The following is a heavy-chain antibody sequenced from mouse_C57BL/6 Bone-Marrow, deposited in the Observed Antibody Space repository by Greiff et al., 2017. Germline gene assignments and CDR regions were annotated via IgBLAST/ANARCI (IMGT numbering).Heavy chain of an antibody. CDR2: IDPENGDT. Sequence: VQLQQSGAELVRPGASVKLSCTASGFNIKDDYMHWVKQRPEQGLEWIGWIDPENGDTEYASKFQGKATITADPSSNTAYLQLSSLTSEDTAVYYCTQAYYSNYPYWGQGTSVTVSS. CDR1: GFNIKDDY. J-gene: IGHJ4*01. CDR3: TQAYYSNYPY. D-gene: IGHD2-5*01. V-gene: IGHV14-4*01.